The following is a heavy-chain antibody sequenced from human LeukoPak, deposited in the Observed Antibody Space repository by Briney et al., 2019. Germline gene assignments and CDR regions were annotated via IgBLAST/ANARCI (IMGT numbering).Heavy chain of an antibody. V-gene: IGHV1-18*01. CDR2: ISAYNGNT. Sequence: ASVKVSCKASGYTFTSYVISWVRQAPGQGLEWMGWISAYNGNTNYAQKLQGRATMTTDTSTSTAYMELSSLRSEDTAVYYCATDKFYYDSSGQYYFYYGMDVWGQGTTVTVSS. D-gene: IGHD3-22*01. CDR1: GYTFTSYV. CDR3: ATDKFYYDSSGQYYFYYGMDV. J-gene: IGHJ6*02.